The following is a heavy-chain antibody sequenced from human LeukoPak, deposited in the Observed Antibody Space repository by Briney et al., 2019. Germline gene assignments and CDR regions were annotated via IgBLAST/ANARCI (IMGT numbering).Heavy chain of an antibody. CDR3: VIGVGWQPDY. CDR2: IYKIGTT. J-gene: IGHJ4*02. Sequence: SETPSLTCTVFGDSVTGYYLNWVRQPPGKGLEWIGHIYKIGTTNYNPSLKSRLTISADTSKNQFSLKLRSVTAADTAVYYCVIGVGWQPDYWGQGALVTVSS. D-gene: IGHD2-15*01. V-gene: IGHV4-59*02. CDR1: GDSVTGYY.